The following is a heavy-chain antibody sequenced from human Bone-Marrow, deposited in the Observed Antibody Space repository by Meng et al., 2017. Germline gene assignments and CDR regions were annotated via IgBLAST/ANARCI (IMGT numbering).Heavy chain of an antibody. V-gene: IGHV1-46*01. CDR2: INPSGGST. CDR1: GYTFTSYY. D-gene: IGHD3-22*01. J-gene: IGHJ6*02. CDR3: ARDRLRKGYYDSSGPYYYYYGMDV. Sequence: ASVKVSCKASGYTFTSYYMHWVRQAPGQGLEWMGIINPSGGSTSYAQKFQGRVTMTRDTSTSTVYMELSSLRSEDTAVYYCARDRLRKGYYDSSGPYYYYYGMDVWGQGTTVTVSS.